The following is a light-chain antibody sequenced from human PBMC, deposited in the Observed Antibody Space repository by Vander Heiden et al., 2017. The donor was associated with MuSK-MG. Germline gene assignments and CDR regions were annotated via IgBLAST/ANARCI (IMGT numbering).Light chain of an antibody. CDR1: QSVSSY. J-gene: IGKJ2*01. CDR3: QRPAT. Sequence: EIVLTQSPATLSLSPGERATLSCRASQSVSSYLAWYQQKPGQAPRLLIYDASNRATGIPARFSGSGSGTDFTLTISSLEPEDFAGYYCQRPATFGQGTKLEIK. CDR2: DAS. V-gene: IGKV3-11*01.